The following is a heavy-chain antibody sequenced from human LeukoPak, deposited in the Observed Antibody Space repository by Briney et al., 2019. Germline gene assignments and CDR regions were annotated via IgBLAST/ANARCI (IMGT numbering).Heavy chain of an antibody. CDR3: ARDEERGGSYPSFDY. J-gene: IGHJ4*02. D-gene: IGHD1-26*01. CDR1: GYTFTGYY. CDR2: MNPNSGNT. V-gene: IGHV1-8*03. Sequence: ASVKVSCKASGYTFTGYYMHWVRQAPGQGLEWMGWMNPNSGNTGYAQKFQGRVTITRNTSISTAYMELSSLRSEDTAVYYCARDEERGGSYPSFDYWGQGTLVTVSS.